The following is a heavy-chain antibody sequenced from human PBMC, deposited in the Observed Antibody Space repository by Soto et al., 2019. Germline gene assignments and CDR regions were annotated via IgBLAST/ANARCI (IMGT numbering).Heavy chain of an antibody. CDR3: ARGVGSGTYYNQYNWFDP. D-gene: IGHD3-10*01. V-gene: IGHV1-18*01. Sequence: ASMKLACKSSGYTFINYCISWVREAPGQRLEWMGWINTYSGKTNHAQKLQGRVTMTTDTSTSTAYMELRSLRSDDTAVYYCARGVGSGTYYNQYNWFDPWGQGTLVTVSS. J-gene: IGHJ5*02. CDR1: GYTFINYC. CDR2: INTYSGKT.